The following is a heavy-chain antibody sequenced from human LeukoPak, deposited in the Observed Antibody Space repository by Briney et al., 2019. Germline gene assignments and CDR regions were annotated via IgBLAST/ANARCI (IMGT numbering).Heavy chain of an antibody. Sequence: PGGSLRLSCAASGFTFDDYAMHWARQAPGKGLEWVSLISGDGGSTYYADSVKGRFTISRDNSKNSLYLQMNSLRTEDTALYYCAKDRSVYYYDSSGWPVDYWGQGTLVTVSS. V-gene: IGHV3-43*02. CDR2: ISGDGGST. CDR1: GFTFDDYA. J-gene: IGHJ4*02. CDR3: AKDRSVYYYDSSGWPVDY. D-gene: IGHD3-22*01.